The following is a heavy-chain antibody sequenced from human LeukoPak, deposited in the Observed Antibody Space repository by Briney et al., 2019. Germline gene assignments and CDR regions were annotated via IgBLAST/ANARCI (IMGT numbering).Heavy chain of an antibody. CDR3: ARDSVWDYSNYEGWFDP. CDR1: GYTFTGYC. CDR2: INPNSGGT. D-gene: IGHD4-11*01. Sequence: ASVKVSCKASGYTFTGYCMHWVRQAPGQGLEWMGWINPNSGGTNYAQKFQGRVTMTRDTSISTAYMELSRLRSDDTAVYYCARDSVWDYSNYEGWFDPWGQGTLVTVPS. V-gene: IGHV1-2*02. J-gene: IGHJ5*02.